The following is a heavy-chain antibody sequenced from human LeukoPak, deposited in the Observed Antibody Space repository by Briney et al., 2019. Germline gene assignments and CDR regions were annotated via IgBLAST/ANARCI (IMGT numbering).Heavy chain of an antibody. Sequence: GGPRRFSGAAAGVTVSSNYMSWVRKAPGKGLEWVSSISSSSSYIYYADSVKGRFTISRDNAKNSLYLQMNSLRAEDTAVYYCARDTTGTYYWGQGTLVTVSS. J-gene: IGHJ4*02. V-gene: IGHV3-21*01. CDR3: ARDTTGTYY. D-gene: IGHD1-1*01. CDR1: GVTVSSNY. CDR2: ISSSSSYI.